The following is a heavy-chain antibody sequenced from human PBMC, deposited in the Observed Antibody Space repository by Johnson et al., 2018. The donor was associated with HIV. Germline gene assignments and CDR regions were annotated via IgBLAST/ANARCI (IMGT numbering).Heavy chain of an antibody. J-gene: IGHJ3*02. CDR1: GFTVTTKY. CDR2: ISYDGSNK. D-gene: IGHD4-23*01. CDR3: AKDVSVVTPSGSFDI. Sequence: QVQLVESGGGLVQPGGSLRLSCAASGFTVTTKYMSWVRQAPGKGLEWVAVISYDGSNKYYADSVKGRVTISRDDSKNTLYLRLNSLRPEDSAVYYCAKDVSVVTPSGSFDIWGQGTRVTVSS. V-gene: IGHV3-30*18.